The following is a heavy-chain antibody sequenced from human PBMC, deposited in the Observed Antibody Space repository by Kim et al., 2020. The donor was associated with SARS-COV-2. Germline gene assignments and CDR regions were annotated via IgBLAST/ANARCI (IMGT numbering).Heavy chain of an antibody. Sequence: GGSLRLSCAASGFTFSSYSMNWVRQAPGKGLEWVSSISSSSSYRYYADSAKGRFTISRDNAKISLYMQMNRLRAEDTAVYYCARDHYYDSSGCYRADDGMDVWGQGTTVTVSS. CDR2: ISSSSSYR. CDR1: GFTFSSYS. D-gene: IGHD3-22*01. CDR3: ARDHYYDSSGCYRADDGMDV. V-gene: IGHV3-21*01. J-gene: IGHJ6*02.